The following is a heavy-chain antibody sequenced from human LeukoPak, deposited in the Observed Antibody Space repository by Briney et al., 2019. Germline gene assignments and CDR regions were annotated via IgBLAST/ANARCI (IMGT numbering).Heavy chain of an antibody. V-gene: IGHV4-4*02. CDR2: IYHSGST. CDR3: AVGGVYLRGGAEAFDI. Sequence: SETLSLTCAASGGSISSSNWWSWVRQPPGKGLEWIGEIYHSGSTNYNPSLKSRVTISVDKSKSQFSLKLSSVTAADTAVYYCAVGGVYLRGGAEAFDIWGQGTMVTVSS. D-gene: IGHD3-10*01. CDR1: GGSISSSNW. J-gene: IGHJ3*02.